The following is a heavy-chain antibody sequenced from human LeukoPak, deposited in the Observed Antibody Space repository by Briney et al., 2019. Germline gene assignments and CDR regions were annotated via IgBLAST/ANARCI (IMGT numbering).Heavy chain of an antibody. CDR2: IYYSGST. D-gene: IGHD6-19*01. V-gene: IGHV4-39*01. CDR3: ASCIAVAGTRWFDP. CDR1: GGSITSSNYY. J-gene: IGHJ5*02. Sequence: SETLSFTCTVSGGSITSSNYYWGWIRQPPGKGLEWIGGIYYSGSTYYNPSLKSRVTISVDTSKNQFSLKLSSVTAADTAVYYCASCIAVAGTRWFDPWGRGTLVTVSS.